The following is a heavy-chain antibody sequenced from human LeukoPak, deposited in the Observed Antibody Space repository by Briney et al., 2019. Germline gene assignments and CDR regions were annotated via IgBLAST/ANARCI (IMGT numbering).Heavy chain of an antibody. Sequence: GRSLRLSCAASGFTFSSYAMHWVRQAPGKGLEWVAVISYDGSNKYYADSVKGRFTISRDNSKNTLYLQMNSLRAEDTAVYYCARYSGSFDAFDIWGQGTMVTVSS. J-gene: IGHJ3*02. V-gene: IGHV3-30-3*01. D-gene: IGHD1-26*01. CDR1: GFTFSSYA. CDR2: ISYDGSNK. CDR3: ARYSGSFDAFDI.